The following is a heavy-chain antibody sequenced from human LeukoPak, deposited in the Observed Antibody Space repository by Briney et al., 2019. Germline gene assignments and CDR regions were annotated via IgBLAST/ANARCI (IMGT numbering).Heavy chain of an antibody. Sequence: GGSLRLSCAASGFTFSSYWMSWVRQAPGKGLEWVANIKQDGSEKYYVYSVKGRFTISRDNAKNSLYLQMNSLRAEDTAVYYCARSGGDTVVVITPYYFDYWGQGTLVTVSS. D-gene: IGHD3-22*01. CDR3: ARSGGDTVVVITPYYFDY. J-gene: IGHJ4*02. CDR2: IKQDGSEK. CDR1: GFTFSSYW. V-gene: IGHV3-7*01.